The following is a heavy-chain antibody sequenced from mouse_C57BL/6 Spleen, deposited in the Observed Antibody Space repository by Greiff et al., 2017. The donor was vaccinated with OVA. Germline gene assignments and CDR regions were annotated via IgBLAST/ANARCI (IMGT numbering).Heavy chain of an antibody. Sequence: VQLQQPGAELVRPGTSVKLSCKASGYTFTSYWMHWVKQRPGQGLEWIGVIDPSDSYTNSNQKFKGKATLTVDTSSSTAYMQLSSRTSEDAAVYYCARRTTVVAPDYWGQGTTLTVSS. CDR1: GYTFTSYW. CDR2: IDPSDSYT. CDR3: ARRTTVVAPDY. J-gene: IGHJ2*01. V-gene: IGHV1-59*01. D-gene: IGHD1-1*01.